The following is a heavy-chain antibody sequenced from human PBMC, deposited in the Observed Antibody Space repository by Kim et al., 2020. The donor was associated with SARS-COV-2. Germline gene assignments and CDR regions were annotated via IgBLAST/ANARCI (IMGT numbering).Heavy chain of an antibody. V-gene: IGHV3-48*02. D-gene: IGHD6-19*01. J-gene: IGHJ6*02. CDR3: ARGGLTVAGTEYYYGMDV. Sequence: VKGRFTISRENAKKSLYLQMKSLRDEDTAVYYCARGGLTVAGTEYYYGMDVWGQGTTVTVSS.